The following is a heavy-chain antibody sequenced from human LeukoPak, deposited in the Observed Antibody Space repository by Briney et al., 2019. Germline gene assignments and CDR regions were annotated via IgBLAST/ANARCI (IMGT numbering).Heavy chain of an antibody. CDR1: GFTFNCYS. D-gene: IGHD1-26*01. CDR3: ARVYSGSYLDY. CDR2: ISSSSSYI. J-gene: IGHJ4*02. Sequence: PGGSLRLSCAASGFTFNCYSMKWVRQAPGKGLEWGSSISSSSSYIYYADSVKGRFTISRDNATNSLYLKMSSLRAEDTAVYYCARVYSGSYLDYWGQGTLVTVSS. V-gene: IGHV3-21*01.